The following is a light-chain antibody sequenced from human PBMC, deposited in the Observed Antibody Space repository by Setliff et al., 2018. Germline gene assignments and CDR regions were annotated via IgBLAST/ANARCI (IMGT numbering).Light chain of an antibody. J-gene: IGKJ4*01. CDR3: QQYYSWPLT. V-gene: IGKV3-15*01. CDR1: QSISNR. Sequence: EIVMTQSPATLSLSPGERATLSCRASQSISNRLAWYQQNPGQTPRLLISDASSRVAGIPGRFSGSGSGTEFALIISSLQSEDFAVYYCQQYYSWPLTFGGGTKVDIK. CDR2: DAS.